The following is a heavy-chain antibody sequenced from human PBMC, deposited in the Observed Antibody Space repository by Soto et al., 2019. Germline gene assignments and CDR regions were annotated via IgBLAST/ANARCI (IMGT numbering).Heavy chain of an antibody. V-gene: IGHV6-1*01. Sequence: SQTLSLTCVISGDSVSSNSAVWYWIRQSPSRGLEWLGRTYYRSQWHYEYAVFVQSRISIDPDTSKNQFSLQLNSVSPEDTAVYYCVRLVGNSWLDHWGQGTLVTVSS. CDR3: VRLVGNSWLDH. CDR2: TYYRSQWHY. CDR1: GDSVSSNSAV. D-gene: IGHD4-4*01. J-gene: IGHJ4*02.